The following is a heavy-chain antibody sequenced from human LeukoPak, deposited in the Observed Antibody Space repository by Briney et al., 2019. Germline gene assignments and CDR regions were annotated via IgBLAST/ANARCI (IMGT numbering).Heavy chain of an antibody. V-gene: IGHV3-48*03. CDR1: GFTFSSYE. Sequence: QPGGSLRLSCAASGFTFSSYEMNWVGQAPGKGRDWVSYISSSGSTIYYADSVKGRFTISRDNAKNSLYLQMNSLRAEDTAVYYCARDLSSGWYLSSASYYFDYWGQGTLVTVSS. J-gene: IGHJ4*02. CDR3: ARDLSSGWYLSSASYYFDY. D-gene: IGHD6-19*01. CDR2: ISSSGSTI.